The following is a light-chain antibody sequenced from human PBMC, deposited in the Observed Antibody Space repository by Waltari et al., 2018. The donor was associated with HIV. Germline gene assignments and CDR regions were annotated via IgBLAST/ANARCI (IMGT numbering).Light chain of an antibody. Sequence: DIQMTQSPYSLSASVGDRVTIPCRASQSISTYLNWYQQKPGKAPKLLINAASSLQSGVPSRFSGSGSATDFTLIISSLQPEDFATYYCQQSFSVPPSFGGGSKVEIK. J-gene: IGKJ4*01. CDR1: QSISTY. CDR2: AAS. V-gene: IGKV1-39*01. CDR3: QQSFSVPPS.